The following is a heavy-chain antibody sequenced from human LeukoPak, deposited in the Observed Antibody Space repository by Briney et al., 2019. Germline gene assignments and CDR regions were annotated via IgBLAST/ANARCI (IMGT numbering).Heavy chain of an antibody. CDR3: ARDSAVATYYGVDV. CDR2: INPDGDGE. CDR1: GFTFTSYW. J-gene: IGHJ6*02. V-gene: IGHV3-7*01. Sequence: PGGSLRLSCAASGFTFTSYWKAWVRQAPGRGLEWVANINPDGDGEYYLDSVRGRFTISRDNAKNSLYLQMSSLRAEDTAVYYCARDSAVATYYGVDVWGQGTTVTVSS. D-gene: IGHD6-19*01.